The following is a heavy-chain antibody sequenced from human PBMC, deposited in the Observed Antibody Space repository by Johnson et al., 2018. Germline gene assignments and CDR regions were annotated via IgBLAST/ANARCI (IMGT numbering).Heavy chain of an antibody. D-gene: IGHD3-10*01. V-gene: IGHV4-4*02. Sequence: VQLNESGPGLVKPSGTLSLTCAVSGGSISSDNWWSWVRQPPGKGLEWTGEISHIGNTNYNPSLKRRVIISLDNSKNQFSLKLSSVTAADTAIYYCASLRGDAFDIWGQGTMVTVSS. J-gene: IGHJ3*02. CDR3: ASLRGDAFDI. CDR1: GGSISSDNW. CDR2: ISHIGNT.